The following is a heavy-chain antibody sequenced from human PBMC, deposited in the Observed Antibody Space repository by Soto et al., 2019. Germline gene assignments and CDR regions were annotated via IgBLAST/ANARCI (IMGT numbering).Heavy chain of an antibody. J-gene: IGHJ1*01. Sequence: PSETLSLTCTVSGGSISGYFWTWIRQPPGKGLEWLGHIYYGDTNYNSSLRSRVTISIDTSKTQFSLKLRSVTAADTAVYYCAGGTADCYEWFHKWGQGTLVTVSS. CDR2: IYYGDT. V-gene: IGHV4-59*01. CDR3: AGGTADCYEWFHK. CDR1: GGSISGYF. D-gene: IGHD2-21*02.